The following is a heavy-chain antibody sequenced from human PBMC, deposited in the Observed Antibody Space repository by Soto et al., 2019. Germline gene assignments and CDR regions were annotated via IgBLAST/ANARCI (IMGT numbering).Heavy chain of an antibody. V-gene: IGHV1-69*13. J-gene: IGHJ3*02. Sequence: ASVKVSCKASGGTFSSYAISWVRQAPGQGLEWMGGIIPIFGTANYAQKFQGRVTITADESTSTAYMELSSLRSEDTAVYYCARDMPDILTGYFSLNDAFDIWGQGTMVTVSS. CDR3: ARDMPDILTGYFSLNDAFDI. CDR1: GGTFSSYA. CDR2: IIPIFGTA. D-gene: IGHD3-9*01.